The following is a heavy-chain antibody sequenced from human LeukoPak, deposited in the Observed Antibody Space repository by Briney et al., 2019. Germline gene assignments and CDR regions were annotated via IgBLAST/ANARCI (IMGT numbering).Heavy chain of an antibody. CDR3: AKVPGYCSSTSCLDY. J-gene: IGHJ4*02. CDR2: ISGSDGST. V-gene: IGHV3-23*01. D-gene: IGHD2-2*01. Sequence: GGSLRLSCAASGFTFSSYAMSWVRQAPGKGLEWVSAISGSDGSTYYADSVKDRFTISRDNSKNTLYLRMNSLRAEDTAVYYCAKVPGYCSSTSCLDYWGQGTLVTVSS. CDR1: GFTFSSYA.